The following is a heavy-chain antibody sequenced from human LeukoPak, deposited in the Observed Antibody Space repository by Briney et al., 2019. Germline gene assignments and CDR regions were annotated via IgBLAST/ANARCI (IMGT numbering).Heavy chain of an antibody. D-gene: IGHD6-6*01. CDR2: MNPADDSDT. CDR3: ARHRSDSDSSPVDY. CDR1: GYSFASYW. J-gene: IGHJ4*02. V-gene: IGHV5-51*01. Sequence: GESLKISCKGSGYSFASYWIAWVRQTPGEGLEWRVGMNPADDSDTRYSPSFLGKVTMSADRSDTTAYLQWDSLEASDTAMYFCARHRSDSDSSPVDYWGQGTLVTVSS.